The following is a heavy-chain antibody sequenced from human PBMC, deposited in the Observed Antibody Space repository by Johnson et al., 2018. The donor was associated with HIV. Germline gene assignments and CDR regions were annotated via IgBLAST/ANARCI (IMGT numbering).Heavy chain of an antibody. D-gene: IGHD5-24*01. CDR2: IQYDANNK. V-gene: IGHV3-30*02. CDR1: RFTFSTYG. Sequence: QVQLVESGGGVVRPGGSLRLSCAASRFTFSTYGMHWVRQAPGKGLDWVAFIQYDANNKYYADSVKGRFTISRDNSKNTLYLQMNSLRAEDTAVYYCAKDFMATIWKGLNAFDIWGQGTMVTVSS. CDR3: AKDFMATIWKGLNAFDI. J-gene: IGHJ3*02.